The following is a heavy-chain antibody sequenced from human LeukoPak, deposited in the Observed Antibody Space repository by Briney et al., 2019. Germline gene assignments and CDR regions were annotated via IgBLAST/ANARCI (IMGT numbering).Heavy chain of an antibody. V-gene: IGHV3-30*18. CDR2: ISYDGSNK. CDR3: AKESSAPFQSGYYGAFDI. D-gene: IGHD3-22*01. J-gene: IGHJ3*02. Sequence: GGSLRLSCAASGFTFSSYGMHWVRQAPGKGLEWVAVISYDGSNKYYADSVKGRFTISRDNSKNTLYLQMNSLRAEDTAVYYCAKESSAPFQSGYYGAFDIWGQGTMVTVSS. CDR1: GFTFSSYG.